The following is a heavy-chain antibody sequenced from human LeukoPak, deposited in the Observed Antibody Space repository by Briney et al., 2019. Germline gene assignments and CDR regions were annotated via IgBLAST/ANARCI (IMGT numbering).Heavy chain of an antibody. V-gene: IGHV3-23*01. D-gene: IGHD3-22*01. CDR1: GFTFNNYG. Sequence: TGGSLRLSCAASGFTFNNYGMSWVRQAPGRGLEWVSAISRDGGDTFYADSVKGRFTTSRDNSKNTVYLQMNSLRAEDTALYYCAKLGHTSGYYARHSDYWGQGTLVTVSS. CDR2: ISRDGGDT. J-gene: IGHJ4*02. CDR3: AKLGHTSGYYARHSDY.